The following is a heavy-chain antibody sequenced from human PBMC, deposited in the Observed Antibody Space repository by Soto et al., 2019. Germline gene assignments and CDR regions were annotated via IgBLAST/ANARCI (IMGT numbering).Heavy chain of an antibody. Sequence: QVQLVQSGAEVKKPGASVKVSCKASGYTFTSYDINWVRQATGQGLEWMGWMNPNSGNTGYAQKFQGRVTMTRNTSISTAYMELSSLRSEDTAVYYCARGYPLNDYGDHGVSSGDAFDIWGQGTMVTVSS. J-gene: IGHJ3*02. CDR1: GYTFTSYD. CDR3: ARGYPLNDYGDHGVSSGDAFDI. CDR2: MNPNSGNT. D-gene: IGHD4-17*01. V-gene: IGHV1-8*01.